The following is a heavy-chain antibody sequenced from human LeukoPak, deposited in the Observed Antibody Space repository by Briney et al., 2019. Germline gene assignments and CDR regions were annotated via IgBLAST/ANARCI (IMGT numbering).Heavy chain of an antibody. Sequence: SETLSLTCAVYGGSFSGYYWSWIRQPPGKGLEWIGEINHSGSTNYNPSLKSRVTISVDTSKNQFSLKLNSVTAADTAVYYCATSEDAEYFHHWGQGTLVTVSS. CDR3: ATSEDAEYFHH. CDR2: INHSGST. V-gene: IGHV4-34*01. J-gene: IGHJ1*01. CDR1: GGSFSGYY.